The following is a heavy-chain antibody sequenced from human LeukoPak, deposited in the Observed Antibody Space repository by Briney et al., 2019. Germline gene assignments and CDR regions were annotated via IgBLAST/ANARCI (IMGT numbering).Heavy chain of an antibody. D-gene: IGHD1-26*01. Sequence: SETLSLTCTVSGYSISSGYYWSWIRQPPGKGLEWIGSFYDSGNTYYNPSLKSRVTISVDTSKNQFSLKVRSVTAADTAVYFCARGKSRGSHIDYWGQGTLVTVSS. J-gene: IGHJ4*02. CDR2: FYDSGNT. V-gene: IGHV4-38-2*02. CDR1: GYSISSGYY. CDR3: ARGKSRGSHIDY.